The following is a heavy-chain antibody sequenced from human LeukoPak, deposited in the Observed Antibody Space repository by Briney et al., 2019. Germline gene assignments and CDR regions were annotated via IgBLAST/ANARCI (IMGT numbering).Heavy chain of an antibody. CDR2: ISSKGGST. D-gene: IGHD2-2*01. Sequence: GGSLRLSCAASGFTFSSYAMHWVRQAPGKGLECVSGISSKGGSTYYANSVKGRFTISRDNSKNTLYLQMGSLRADDMAVYYCARGAGYCSSTSCPPYWFDPWGQGTLVTVSS. CDR1: GFTFSSYA. V-gene: IGHV3-64*01. J-gene: IGHJ5*02. CDR3: ARGAGYCSSTSCPPYWFDP.